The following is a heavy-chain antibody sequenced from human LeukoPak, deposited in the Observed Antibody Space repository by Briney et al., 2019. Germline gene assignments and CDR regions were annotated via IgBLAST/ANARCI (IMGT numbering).Heavy chain of an antibody. CDR3: ARSLGDD. CDR1: GFTFSTSW. J-gene: IGHJ4*02. Sequence: GGSLRFSCAASGFTFSTSWMSWVRQAPGKGLEWVASINQNGREKYYVDSVKGRFTISRDNARDSLYLQMNSLRDEDTAVYYCARSLGDDWGQGTLVTVSS. CDR2: INQNGREK. V-gene: IGHV3-7*01. D-gene: IGHD3-16*01.